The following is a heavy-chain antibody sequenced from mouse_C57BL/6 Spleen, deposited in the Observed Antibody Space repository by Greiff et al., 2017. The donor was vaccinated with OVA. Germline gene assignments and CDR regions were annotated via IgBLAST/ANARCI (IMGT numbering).Heavy chain of an antibody. V-gene: IGHV5-12*01. D-gene: IGHD3-2*02. CDR3: ARHGSSGYVLHAMDY. J-gene: IGHJ4*01. CDR1: GFTFSDYY. CDR2: ISNGGGST. Sequence: EVKLMESGGGLVQPGGSLKLSCAASGFTFSDYYMYWVRQTPEKRLEWVAYISNGGGSTYYPDTVKGRFTISRDNAKNTQYLQMSRLKSEDTAMYYCARHGSSGYVLHAMDYWGQGTSVTVSS.